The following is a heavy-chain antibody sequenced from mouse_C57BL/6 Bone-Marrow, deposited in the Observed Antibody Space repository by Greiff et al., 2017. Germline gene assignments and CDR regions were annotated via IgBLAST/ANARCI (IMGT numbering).Heavy chain of an antibody. CDR1: GFTFSDYG. CDR2: ISNLAYSI. V-gene: IGHV5-15*01. CDR3: ARLRRGNFDF. J-gene: IGHJ2*01. Sequence: EVQLVASGGGLVQPGGSLKLSCAASGFTFSDYGMAWVRQAPRKGPEWVAFISNLAYSIYYADTVTGRFTISRENAKNTLCLEMCGLGAEDTAMYYCARLRRGNFDFWGPGTTLTVSS.